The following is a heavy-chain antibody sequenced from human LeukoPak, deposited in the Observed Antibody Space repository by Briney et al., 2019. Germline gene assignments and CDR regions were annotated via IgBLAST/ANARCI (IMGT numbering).Heavy chain of an antibody. Sequence: PGGSLRLSCEASGFIFGNYYMSWVRQAPGKGLGWVAAINGTGSTTYHADSVKGRFTISRDNSKNTLYLQMNSLRSEDTATYYCCDGMDVWGQGTTVAVSS. CDR2: INGTGSTT. CDR3: CDGMDV. V-gene: IGHV3-23*01. CDR1: GFIFGNYY. J-gene: IGHJ6*02.